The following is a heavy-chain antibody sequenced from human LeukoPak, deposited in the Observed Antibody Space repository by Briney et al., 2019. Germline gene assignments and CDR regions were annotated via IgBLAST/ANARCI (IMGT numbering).Heavy chain of an antibody. CDR1: GFTFSSYG. D-gene: IGHD3-10*01. V-gene: IGHV3-30*18. CDR2: ISYDGSNK. Sequence: GRSLRLSCAASGFTFSSYGMHWVRQAPGKGLEWVAVISYDGSNKYYADSVKGRFTISRDNSKNTLYLQMNSLRAEDTAVYYCAKESDYGSGSYYNVPSSYWGQGTLVTVSS. J-gene: IGHJ4*02. CDR3: AKESDYGSGSYYNVPSSY.